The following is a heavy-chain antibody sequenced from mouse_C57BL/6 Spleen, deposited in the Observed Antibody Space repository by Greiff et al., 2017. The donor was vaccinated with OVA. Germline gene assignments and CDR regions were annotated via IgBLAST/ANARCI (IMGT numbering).Heavy chain of an antibody. J-gene: IGHJ3*01. CDR2: INPNNGGT. D-gene: IGHD3-1*01. CDR3: ERDGRESAWFAY. V-gene: IGHV1-26*01. CDR1: GYTFTDYY. Sequence: VQLQQSGPELVKPGASVKISCKASGYTFTDYYMNWVKQSHGKSLEWIGDINPNNGGTSYNQKFKGKATLTVDKSSSTAYMELRSLTSEDSAVYDCERDGRESAWFAYWGQGTLVTVSA.